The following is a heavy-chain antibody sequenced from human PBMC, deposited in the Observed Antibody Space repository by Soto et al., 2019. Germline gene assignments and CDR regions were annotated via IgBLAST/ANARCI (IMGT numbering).Heavy chain of an antibody. J-gene: IGHJ6*02. CDR1: GGTFSSYA. Sequence: SVKGSCKASGGTFSSYAISWVRQAPGQGLEWMGGIIPIFGTANYAQKFQGRVTITADESTSTAYMELSSLRSEDTAVYYYARVEGTGYGRKTYGMYLWGQATTVTLS. CDR3: ARVEGTGYGRKTYGMYL. D-gene: IGHD3-9*01. CDR2: IIPIFGTA. V-gene: IGHV1-69*13.